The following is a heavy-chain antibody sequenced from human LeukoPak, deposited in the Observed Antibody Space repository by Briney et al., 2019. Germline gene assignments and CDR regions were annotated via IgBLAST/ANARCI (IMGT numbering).Heavy chain of an antibody. D-gene: IGHD3-22*01. J-gene: IGHJ4*02. CDR1: GGTFSSYA. CDR3: AGGPEYYYDSSGSFDY. CDR2: IIPIFGTA. Sequence: SVKVSCKASGGTFSSYAISWVRQAPGQGLEWMGRIIPIFGTANYAQKFQGRVTITTDESTSTAYMELSSLRSEDTAVYYCAGGPEYYYDSSGSFDYWGQRTLVTVSS. V-gene: IGHV1-69*05.